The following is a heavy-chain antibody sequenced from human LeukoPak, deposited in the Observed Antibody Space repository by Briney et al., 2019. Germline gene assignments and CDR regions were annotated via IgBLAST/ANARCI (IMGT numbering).Heavy chain of an antibody. V-gene: IGHV4-34*01. CDR1: GGSFSGYY. D-gene: IGHD5-18*01. J-gene: IGHJ4*02. Sequence: SETLSLTCAVYGGSFSGYYWSWIRQPPGKGLEWIGEINHSGSTNYSPSLKSRVTISVDTSKNQFSLKLSSVTAADTAVYYCARGLRDTGFFDYWGQGTLVTVSS. CDR3: ARGLRDTGFFDY. CDR2: INHSGST.